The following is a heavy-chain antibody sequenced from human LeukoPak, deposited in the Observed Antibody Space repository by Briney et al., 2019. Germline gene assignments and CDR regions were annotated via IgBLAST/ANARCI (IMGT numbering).Heavy chain of an antibody. D-gene: IGHD5-18*01. CDR1: GFTFSAYW. CDR2: INQDERQK. Sequence: GGSLRLSCAASGFTFSAYWMNWVRQAPGRGLEWVANINQDERQKYSLDSVKGRFTIYRDNPKNSLYLQMNSLREEDTAVYYCARGPSGYNAGKFDYWGQGTLVTVSS. J-gene: IGHJ4*02. V-gene: IGHV3-7*01. CDR3: ARGPSGYNAGKFDY.